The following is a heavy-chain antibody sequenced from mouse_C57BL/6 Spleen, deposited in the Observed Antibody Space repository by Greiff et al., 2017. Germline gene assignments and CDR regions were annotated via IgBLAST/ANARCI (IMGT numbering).Heavy chain of an antibody. CDR3: ARSYSYGSSWDAMDY. J-gene: IGHJ4*01. V-gene: IGHV1-66*01. Sequence: QVQLQQSGPELVKPGASVKISCKASGYSFTSYYIHWVKQRPGQGLEWIGWIYPGSGNTKDNEKFKGKATLTADTSSSTAYIQLSSLTSEDSAVYYCARSYSYGSSWDAMDYWGQGTSVTVSS. CDR2: IYPGSGNT. D-gene: IGHD1-1*01. CDR1: GYSFTSYY.